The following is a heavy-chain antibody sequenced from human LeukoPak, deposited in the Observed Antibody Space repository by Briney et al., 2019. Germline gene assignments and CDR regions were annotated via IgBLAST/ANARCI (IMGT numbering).Heavy chain of an antibody. V-gene: IGHV4-59*08. CDR1: GGSISSYY. Sequence: SETLSLTCTVSGGSISSYYWSWIRQPPGKGLEWIGSIYHSGSTYYNPSLKGRVTISVDTSKNQFSLKLSSVTAADTAVYYCARKRPTIFGVVTWFDPWGQGTLVTVSS. D-gene: IGHD3-3*01. CDR3: ARKRPTIFGVVTWFDP. CDR2: IYHSGST. J-gene: IGHJ5*02.